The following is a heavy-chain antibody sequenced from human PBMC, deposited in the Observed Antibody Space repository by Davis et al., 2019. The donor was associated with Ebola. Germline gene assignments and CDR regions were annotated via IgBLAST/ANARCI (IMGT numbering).Heavy chain of an antibody. CDR2: FYYGGRT. CDR1: GASITSPAYY. V-gene: IGHV4-39*02. CDR3: ARDPGFSGSYLD. D-gene: IGHD1-26*01. J-gene: IGHJ4*02. Sequence: SETLSLTCTVSGASITSPAYYWGWIRQPPGKGLEWIGSFYYGGRTYYNPSLKSRVTVSADTSKDQFSLSLSSVTAADTAVYYCARDPGFSGSYLDWGQGTLVTVSA.